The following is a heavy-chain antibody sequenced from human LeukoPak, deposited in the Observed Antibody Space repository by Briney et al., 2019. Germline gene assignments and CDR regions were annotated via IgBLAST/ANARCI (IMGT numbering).Heavy chain of an antibody. CDR1: GITLRSFG. CDR3: ARDELWFGESPPYYFDY. D-gene: IGHD3-10*01. Sequence: GSLRLPFSTPGITLRSFGIPRGRPGTSQGLEWVGSISYDGSNKYYADTVKGRFTISRDNSKNTLYLQMNSLIAEDTAVYYCARDELWFGESPPYYFDYWGQGTLVTVSS. V-gene: IGHV3-30-3*01. CDR2: ISYDGSNK. J-gene: IGHJ4*02.